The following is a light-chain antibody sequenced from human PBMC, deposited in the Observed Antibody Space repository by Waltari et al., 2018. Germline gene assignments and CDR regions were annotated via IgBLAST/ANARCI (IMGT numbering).Light chain of an antibody. CDR2: GAS. J-gene: IGKJ4*01. CDR3: QQYGSSPLT. Sequence: EIVLTQSPCTLSLSQGERATLSCRASQSVSSSYLAWYQQKPGQAPRLLIYGASSRATGIPDRFSGSGSGTDFTLTISRLEPEDFAVYYCQQYGSSPLTFGGGTKVEIK. CDR1: QSVSSSY. V-gene: IGKV3-20*01.